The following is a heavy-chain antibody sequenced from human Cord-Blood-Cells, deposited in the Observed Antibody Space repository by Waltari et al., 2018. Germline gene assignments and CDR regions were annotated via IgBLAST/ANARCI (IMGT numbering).Heavy chain of an antibody. CDR3: ARSQKDIVVVPAAFNWFDP. J-gene: IGHJ5*02. D-gene: IGHD2-2*01. Sequence: QVTLKESGPVLVKPTETLTLTCTVSGFSLSNARMGVSWIRQPPGKALEWLAHIFSNDEKSYRTSLKSRLTISKDTSKSQVVLTMTNMDPVDTATYYCARSQKDIVVVPAAFNWFDPWGQGTLVTVSS. V-gene: IGHV2-26*01. CDR2: IFSNDEK. CDR1: GFSLSNARMG.